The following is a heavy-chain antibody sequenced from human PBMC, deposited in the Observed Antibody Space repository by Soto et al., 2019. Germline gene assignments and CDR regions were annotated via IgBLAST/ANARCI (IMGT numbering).Heavy chain of an antibody. CDR3: ARDRGYCSGGSCYAFDI. CDR2: IYYSGST. D-gene: IGHD2-15*01. CDR1: GGSISSYY. J-gene: IGHJ3*02. V-gene: IGHV4-59*01. Sequence: PSETLSLTCTVSGGSISSYYWSWIRQPPGKGLEWIGYIYYSGSTNYNPSLKSRVTISVDTSKNQFSLKLSSVTAADTAVYYCARDRGYCSGGSCYAFDIWGQGTMVTVS.